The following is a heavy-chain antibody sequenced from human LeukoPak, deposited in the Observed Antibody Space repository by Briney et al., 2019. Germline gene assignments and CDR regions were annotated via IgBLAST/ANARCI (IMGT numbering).Heavy chain of an antibody. CDR2: IWYDGSNK. V-gene: IGHV3-33*01. D-gene: IGHD6-13*01. CDR1: GFTFSSYG. Sequence: GGSLRLSCAASGFTFSSYGMHWVRQAPGKGLEWVAVIWYDGSNKYYADSVKGRFTISRDNSKNTLYLQMNSLRAEDTAVYYCARDRGIAAAGTPPSDYYYGMDVWGQGTTVTVSS. CDR3: ARDRGIAAAGTPPSDYYYGMDV. J-gene: IGHJ6*02.